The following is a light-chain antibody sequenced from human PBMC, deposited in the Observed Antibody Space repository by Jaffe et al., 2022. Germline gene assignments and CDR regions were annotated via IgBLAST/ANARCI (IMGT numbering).Light chain of an antibody. J-gene: IGKJ4*01. CDR3: LQDESYPLT. Sequence: AIQMTQSPSSLSAAVGDTVTITCRASQNIGKDLAWYQQKPGKAPKVLIYSTSILQSGVPSRFSGTASTTDFTLTISNLQPEDFATYYCLQDESYPLTFGGGTKVEIK. V-gene: IGKV1-6*01. CDR2: STS. CDR1: QNIGKD.